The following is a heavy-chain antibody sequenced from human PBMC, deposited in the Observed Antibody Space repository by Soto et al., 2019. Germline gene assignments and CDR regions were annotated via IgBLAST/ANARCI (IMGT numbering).Heavy chain of an antibody. CDR1: DDSISSYY. J-gene: IGHJ4*02. CDR2: IYYSGST. Sequence: SETLSLTYTVSDDSISSYYWSWIRQPPGKGLEWIGYIYYSGSTNYNPSLKSRITISPDTSKNQFSLQFNSVTPEDTAVYYCARELGSGFPFDYWGQGTLVTVSS. D-gene: IGHD3-22*01. CDR3: ARELGSGFPFDY. V-gene: IGHV4-59*12.